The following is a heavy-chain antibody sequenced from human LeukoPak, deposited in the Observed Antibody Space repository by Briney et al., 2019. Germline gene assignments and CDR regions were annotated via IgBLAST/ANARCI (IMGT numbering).Heavy chain of an antibody. J-gene: IGHJ6*03. V-gene: IGHV1-24*01. Sequence: SVKVSCKVYAYSLNELSMHWVRQAPGKGLEWMGGFDAVHGKTAYAQRFQGRVTITDDPSTDTAYMEARSLTSEDTASYYCGTARLPRVEGVIITGGESHYYMDVWGRGTTVIVSS. CDR1: AYSLNELS. CDR3: GTARLPRVEGVIITGGESHYYMDV. CDR2: FDAVHGKT. D-gene: IGHD3-10*01.